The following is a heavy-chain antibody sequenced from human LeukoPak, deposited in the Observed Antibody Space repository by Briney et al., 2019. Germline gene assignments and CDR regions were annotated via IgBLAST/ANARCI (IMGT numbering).Heavy chain of an antibody. D-gene: IGHD4-17*01. V-gene: IGHV4-39*01. CDR2: IYYSGST. CDR1: GGSISSSRYY. Sequence: SETLSLTCTVSGGSISSSRYYCGWIRQPPGKGLEWIGSIYYSGSTYYNPSLKSRVTISVDTSKNQFSLKLGSVTAADTAVYYCASPTTMTTAIEYWGQGTLVTVSS. CDR3: ASPTTMTTAIEY. J-gene: IGHJ4*02.